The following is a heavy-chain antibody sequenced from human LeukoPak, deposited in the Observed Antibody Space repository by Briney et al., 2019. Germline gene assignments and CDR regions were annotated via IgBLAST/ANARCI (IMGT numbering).Heavy chain of an antibody. CDR1: GFTFSSYW. CDR2: IKQDGSER. D-gene: IGHD4-17*01. V-gene: IGHV3-7*01. CDR3: ARDPALWVTTQGYYYYMDV. J-gene: IGHJ6*03. Sequence: QSGGSLRLSCAASGFTFSSYWMSWVRQAPGKGLEWVANIKQDGSERYYVDSVKGRFTISRDNAQNSLYLQINSLRAEDTAVYYCARDPALWVTTQGYYYYMDVWGKGTTVTVSS.